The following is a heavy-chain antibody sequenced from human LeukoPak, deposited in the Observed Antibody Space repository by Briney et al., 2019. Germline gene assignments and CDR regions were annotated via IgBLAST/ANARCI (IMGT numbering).Heavy chain of an antibody. J-gene: IGHJ4*02. CDR3: ARERYPTYYYDSSGYYGRYFDY. D-gene: IGHD3-22*01. Sequence: GASVKVSCKASGGTFSSYAISWVRQAPGQGLEWMGRIIPIFGTANYAQKFQGRVTITTDESTSTAYMELSSLRSEGTAVYYCARERYPTYYYDSSGYYGRYFDYWGQGTLVTVSS. CDR1: GGTFSSYA. CDR2: IIPIFGTA. V-gene: IGHV1-69*05.